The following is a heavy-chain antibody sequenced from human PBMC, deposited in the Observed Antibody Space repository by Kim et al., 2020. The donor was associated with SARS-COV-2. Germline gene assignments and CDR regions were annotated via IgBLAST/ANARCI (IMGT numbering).Heavy chain of an antibody. J-gene: IGHJ6*02. CDR2: IYYSGST. D-gene: IGHD6-13*01. CDR3: ARESQRIAAAGTQDYYYYYGMDV. Sequence: SETLSLTCTVSGGSISSGGYYWSWIRQHPGKGLEWIGYIYYSGSTYYNPSLKSRVTISVDTSKNQFSLKLSSVTAADTAVYYCARESQRIAAAGTQDYYYYYGMDVWGQGTTVTVSS. V-gene: IGHV4-31*03. CDR1: GGSISSGGYY.